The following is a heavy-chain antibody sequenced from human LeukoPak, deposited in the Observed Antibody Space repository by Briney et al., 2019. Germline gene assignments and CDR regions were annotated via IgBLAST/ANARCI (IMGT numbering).Heavy chain of an antibody. D-gene: IGHD2-2*01. J-gene: IGHJ6*03. Sequence: GASVKVSCKASGYTFTSYGISWVRQAPGQGPEWMGWISAYNGNTNYAQKLQGRVTMTTDTSTSTAYMELRSLRSDDTAVYYCARDLGDCSSTSCYAGPYYYYYMDVWGKGTTVTISS. CDR3: ARDLGDCSSTSCYAGPYYYYYMDV. CDR1: GYTFTSYG. CDR2: ISAYNGNT. V-gene: IGHV1-18*01.